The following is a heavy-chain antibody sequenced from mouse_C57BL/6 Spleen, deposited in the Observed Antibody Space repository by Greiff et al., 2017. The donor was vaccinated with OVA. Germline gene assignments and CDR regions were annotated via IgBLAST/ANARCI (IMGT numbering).Heavy chain of an antibody. D-gene: IGHD1-1*01. CDR1: GYTFTSYW. CDR2: IDPSDSYT. J-gene: IGHJ3*01. CDR3: APLITWGFAY. Sequence: VQLQQPGAELVKPGASVKLSCKASGYTFTSYWMQWVKQRPGQGLEWIGEIDPSDSYTNYNQKFKGKATLTVDTSSSTAYMQLSSLTSEDSAVYYCAPLITWGFAYWGQGTLVTVSA. V-gene: IGHV1-50*01.